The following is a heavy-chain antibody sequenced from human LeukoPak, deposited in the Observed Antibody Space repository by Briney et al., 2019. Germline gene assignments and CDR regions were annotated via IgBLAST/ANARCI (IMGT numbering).Heavy chain of an antibody. D-gene: IGHD2-15*01. CDR3: AKARDIVVVVAVYDY. CDR1: GFAFSNYA. CDR2: ISDSGGST. Sequence: GGSLRLSCAASGFAFSNYAMSWVRQAPGKGLEWVSSISDSGGSTYYADSVKGRFTISRDNSKNTPYLQMNSLRAEDTAVYYCAKARDIVVVVAVYDYWGQGTLVTVSS. J-gene: IGHJ4*02. V-gene: IGHV3-23*01.